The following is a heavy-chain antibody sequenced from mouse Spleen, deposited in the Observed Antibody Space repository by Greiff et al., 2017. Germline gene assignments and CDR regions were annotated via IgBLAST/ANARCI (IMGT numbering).Heavy chain of an antibody. V-gene: IGHV1-59*01. Sequence: QVQLQQPGAELVRPGTSVKLSCKASGYTFTSYWMHWVKQRPGQGLEWIGVIDPSDSYTNYNQKFKGKATLTVDTSSSTAYMQLSSLTSEDSAVYYCARLGTPYAMDYWGQGTSVTVSS. CDR3: ARLGTPYAMDY. D-gene: IGHD1-1*01. J-gene: IGHJ4*01. CDR2: IDPSDSYT. CDR1: GYTFTSYW.